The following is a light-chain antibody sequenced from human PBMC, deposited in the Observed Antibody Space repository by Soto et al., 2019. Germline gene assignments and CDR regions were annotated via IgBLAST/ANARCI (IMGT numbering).Light chain of an antibody. J-gene: IGLJ2*01. CDR2: DVS. V-gene: IGLV2-14*01. CDR3: SSYTSSSILV. Sequence: QSALTQPASVSGSPGQSITISCIGTSSDVGGYNYVSWYRQHPGKAPTLMIYDVSHRPSGVSNRFSGSKSGNTASLTISVLQAEDEADYYCSSYTSSSILVFGGGTKVTVL. CDR1: SSDVGGYNY.